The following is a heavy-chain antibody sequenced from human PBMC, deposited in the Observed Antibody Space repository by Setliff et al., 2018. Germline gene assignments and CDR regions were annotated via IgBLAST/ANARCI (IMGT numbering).Heavy chain of an antibody. CDR2: IYYRGDT. J-gene: IGHJ4*02. CDR1: GGSISNTYYY. D-gene: IGHD1-1*01. CDR3: ARTGTYRYFDY. V-gene: IGHV4-39*01. Sequence: SETLSLTCTVAGGSISNTYYYWGWIRQPPGKGLEWIGRIYYRGDTYYNASSKGRLTIYVDTAQNQFSLRLTSVTAADTAVYYCARTGTYRYFDYWGQGALVTVSS.